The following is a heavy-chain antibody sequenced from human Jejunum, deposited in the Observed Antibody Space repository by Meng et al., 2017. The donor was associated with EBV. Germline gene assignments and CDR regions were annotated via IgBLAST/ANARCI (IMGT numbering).Heavy chain of an antibody. J-gene: IGHJ5*02. CDR2: ITDSGGST. Sequence: EVGVLGAGGGLVQPGGSLRLSCAASGFTFNSHTMSWVRQAPGKGLEWVSAITDSGGSTYYTDSVKGRFTISRDNSKNTLYLQMNSLRAEDTAVYYCAKLTRAWGQGTLVTVSS. V-gene: IGHV3-23*01. CDR1: GFTFNSHT. CDR3: AKLTRA.